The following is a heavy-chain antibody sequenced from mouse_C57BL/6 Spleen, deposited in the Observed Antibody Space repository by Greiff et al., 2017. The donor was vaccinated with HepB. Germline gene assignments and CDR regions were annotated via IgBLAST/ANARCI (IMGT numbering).Heavy chain of an antibody. Sequence: QVQLQQPGAELVKPGASVKLSCKASGYTFTSYWMQWVKQRPGQGLEWIGEIDPSDSYTNFNQKFKGKATLTVDTSSSTAYMQLSSLTSEDSAVYYCARYHGNYVEFAYWGQGTLVTVSA. CDR3: ARYHGNYVEFAY. CDR1: GYTFTSYW. CDR2: IDPSDSYT. D-gene: IGHD2-1*01. V-gene: IGHV1-50*01. J-gene: IGHJ3*01.